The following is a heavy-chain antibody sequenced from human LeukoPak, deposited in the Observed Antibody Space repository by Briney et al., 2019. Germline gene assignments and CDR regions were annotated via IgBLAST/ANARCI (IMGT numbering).Heavy chain of an antibody. Sequence: SETLSLTCAVYGGSFSGYYWSWIRQPPGKGLEWIGEINHSGSTNYNPSLKSRVTISVDTSKNQFSLKLSSVTAADTAVYYCARDTDTVVTRMAFDIWGQGTMVTVSS. CDR3: ARDTDTVVTRMAFDI. V-gene: IGHV4-34*01. D-gene: IGHD4-23*01. CDR1: GGSFSGYY. CDR2: INHSGST. J-gene: IGHJ3*02.